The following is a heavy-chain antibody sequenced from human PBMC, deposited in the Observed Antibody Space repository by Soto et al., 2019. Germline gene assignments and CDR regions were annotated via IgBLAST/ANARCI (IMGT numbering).Heavy chain of an antibody. CDR2: IYWDDDK. D-gene: IGHD5-12*01. J-gene: IGHJ4*02. CDR3: AHGWGGRWIDY. V-gene: IGHV2-5*02. Sequence: QITLKESGPTLVKPPQTLTLTCTFSGFSLSTSGVGVGWIRQPPGKALEWLALIYWDDDKRYSPSLKNRLTTTKDTSKNQVVLTMTNMDPVDTATYYCAHGWGGRWIDYWGQGTLVTVSS. CDR1: GFSLSTSGVG.